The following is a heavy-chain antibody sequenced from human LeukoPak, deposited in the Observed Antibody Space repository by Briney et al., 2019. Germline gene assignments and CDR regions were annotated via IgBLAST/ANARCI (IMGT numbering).Heavy chain of an antibody. V-gene: IGHV3-66*01. D-gene: IGHD3-22*01. CDR1: GFTVSSNY. CDR2: IYSGGST. CDR3: ARSRGITMTLDY. Sequence: GGSLRLSCAASGFTVSSNYMSWVRQAPGKGLEWVSVIYSGGSTYYADSVKGRFTIPRDNSKNTLYLQMNSLRAEDTAVYYCARSRGITMTLDYWGQGTLVTVSS. J-gene: IGHJ4*02.